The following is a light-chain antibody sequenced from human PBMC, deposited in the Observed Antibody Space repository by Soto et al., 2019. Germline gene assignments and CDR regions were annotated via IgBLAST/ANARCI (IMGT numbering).Light chain of an antibody. CDR2: EVS. J-gene: IGLJ2*01. CDR1: SSDVGSYNL. Sequence: QSALTQPASVPGSPGQSITISCTGTSSDVGSYNLVSWYQQHPGKAPKLMIYEVSKRPSGVSNRFSGSKSGNTASLTISGLQAEDEADYYCCSYAGSSTFVVFGGGTKRTVL. V-gene: IGLV2-23*02. CDR3: CSYAGSSTFVV.